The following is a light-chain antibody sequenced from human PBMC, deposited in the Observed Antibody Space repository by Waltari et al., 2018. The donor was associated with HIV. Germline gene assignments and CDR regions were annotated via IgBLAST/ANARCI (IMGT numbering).Light chain of an antibody. V-gene: IGKV2-30*01. CDR3: KQGTHWPYT. Sequence: DVVMTQSPLSLPATLGQPSSISSTSSQSLVYSVGNTYLNSFQPSTDHFTAHLMYKVSNRDVGGPDRFSGSGSGTDFTLKISRVEPEDVGVYYCKQGTHWPYTFGQGTKLEIK. CDR1: QSLVYSVGNTY. J-gene: IGKJ2*01. CDR2: KVS.